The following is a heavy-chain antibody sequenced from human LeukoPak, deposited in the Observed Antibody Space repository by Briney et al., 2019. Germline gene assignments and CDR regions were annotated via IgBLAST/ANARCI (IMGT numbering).Heavy chain of an antibody. Sequence: PSETLSLTCAVYGGSFSGYYWSWIRQPPGKGLEWIGEINHSGSTNYNPSLKSRVTISVDTSKNQFSLKLSSVTAADTAVYYCARWDYYYYGMDVWGQRTTVTVSS. CDR3: ARWDYYYYGMDV. J-gene: IGHJ6*02. CDR1: GGSFSGYY. V-gene: IGHV4-34*01. D-gene: IGHD1-26*01. CDR2: INHSGST.